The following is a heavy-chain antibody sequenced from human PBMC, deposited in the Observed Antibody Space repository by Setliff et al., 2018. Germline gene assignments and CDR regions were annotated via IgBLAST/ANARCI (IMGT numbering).Heavy chain of an antibody. CDR3: ARVVYYASGSSLSYGMDV. J-gene: IGHJ6*02. CDR1: GFTFSNYG. V-gene: IGHV3-33*05. D-gene: IGHD3-10*01. Sequence: GGSLRLSCSASGFTFSNYGMHWVRQAPGKGLEWVAFMPYNEIHRYFADSVKGRVTMTTDTSTNTVFMELRSLRSDDTAMFYCARVVYYASGSSLSYGMDVWGQGTAVTVSS. CDR2: MPYNEIHR.